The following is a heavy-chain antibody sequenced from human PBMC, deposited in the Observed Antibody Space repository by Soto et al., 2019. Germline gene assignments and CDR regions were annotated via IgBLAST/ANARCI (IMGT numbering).Heavy chain of an antibody. D-gene: IGHD3-10*01. Sequence: GGSLRLSCAASGFTFSSYAMSWVRQAPGKGLEWVSAISGSGGSTYYADSVKGRFTISRDNSKNTLYLQMNSLRAEDTAVYYCAKAVYYGSGTNPDYYYGMDVWGQGTTITVSS. J-gene: IGHJ6*02. CDR3: AKAVYYGSGTNPDYYYGMDV. CDR1: GFTFSSYA. V-gene: IGHV3-23*01. CDR2: ISGSGGST.